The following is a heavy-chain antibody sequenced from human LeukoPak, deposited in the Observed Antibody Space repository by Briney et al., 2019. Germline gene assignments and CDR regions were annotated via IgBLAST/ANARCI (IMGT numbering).Heavy chain of an antibody. V-gene: IGHV4-34*01. Sequence: SETLSLTCAVYGGSFSGYYWSWIRQPPGKGLEWIGEINHSGSTNYNPSLKSRVTISVDTSKNQFSLKLSSVTAADTAVYYCARDLPPYLGYCSGGSCSLDYYYGMDVWGQGTTVTVSS. CDR3: ARDLPPYLGYCSGGSCSLDYYYGMDV. CDR1: GGSFSGYY. D-gene: IGHD2-15*01. CDR2: INHSGST. J-gene: IGHJ6*02.